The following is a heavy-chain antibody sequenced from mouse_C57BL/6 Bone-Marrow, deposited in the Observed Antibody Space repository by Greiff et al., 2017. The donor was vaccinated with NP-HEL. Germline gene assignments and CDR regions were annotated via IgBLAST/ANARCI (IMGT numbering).Heavy chain of an antibody. Sequence: QVQLKQSGPGLVAPSQCLSISCTVSGFSLTSYGVSWVRQPPGKGLEWLGVIWGDGSTNYHSAPISRLSISKDNSNSHVFLKLNSLQTDETATYYCAKPDYSNSYCYFDVWGTGTTVTVSS. D-gene: IGHD2-5*01. V-gene: IGHV2-3*01. CDR3: AKPDYSNSYCYFDV. CDR2: IWGDGST. CDR1: GFSLTSYG. J-gene: IGHJ1*03.